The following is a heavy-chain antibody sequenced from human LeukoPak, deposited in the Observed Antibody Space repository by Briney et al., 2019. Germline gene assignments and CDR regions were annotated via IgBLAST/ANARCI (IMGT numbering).Heavy chain of an antibody. CDR2: IRSSGGGA. CDR3: AKDVLDVAAAGWGRPLEY. V-gene: IGHV3-23*01. D-gene: IGHD6-13*01. CDR1: GFSFSNYG. Sequence: PGGSLRLSCAASGFSFSNYGMTWVRQVPGKGLEWASYIRSSGGGAVYADSVKGRLTISRDNSKNTLYLQMNGLRGEDTAIYYCAKDVLDVAAAGWGRPLEYWGQGTLVTVSS. J-gene: IGHJ4*02.